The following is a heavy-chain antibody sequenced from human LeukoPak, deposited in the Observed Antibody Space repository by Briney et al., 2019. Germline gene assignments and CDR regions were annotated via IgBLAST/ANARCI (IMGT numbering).Heavy chain of an antibody. CDR3: ARHRFGSTWFDP. CDR2: IYQTGAT. Sequence: SETLSLTCIVSGGSISNYYWSWFRQPPGKGLEWIGYIYQTGATSYNPSLKSRVTISIDTSKNQFSLKLSSVTATDTAVYYCARHRFGSTWFDPWGQGTLVTVSS. J-gene: IGHJ5*02. V-gene: IGHV4-59*08. CDR1: GGSISNYY. D-gene: IGHD3-16*01.